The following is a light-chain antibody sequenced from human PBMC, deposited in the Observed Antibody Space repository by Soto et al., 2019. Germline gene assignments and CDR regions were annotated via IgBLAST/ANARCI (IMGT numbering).Light chain of an antibody. CDR3: QQRNNWPTWT. CDR1: QSVSSN. Sequence: EIVMTQSPATLSVSPGERATLSCRASQSVSSNLAWYQQKPGQAPRLLIYGASTRATGIPARFSGSGSGTEFTLTISSLQSEDFAVYYCQQRNNWPTWTFGQGTKVDIK. J-gene: IGKJ1*01. CDR2: GAS. V-gene: IGKV3-15*01.